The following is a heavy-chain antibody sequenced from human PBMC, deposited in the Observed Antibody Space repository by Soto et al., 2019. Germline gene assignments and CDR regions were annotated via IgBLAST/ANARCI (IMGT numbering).Heavy chain of an antibody. V-gene: IGHV1-69*08. CDR1: GGPFSSHT. Sequence: QDQLVQSGAEVKKPGSSVKVSCKAFGGPFSSHTFSWVRQAPGQGLEWMGRIIPALGTTTYAQKFQGRVTITADESGTTVYMERTSLRAEDTGVYYCARPAFGDCWEFALWGRGTLVTVSS. D-gene: IGHD2-21*02. J-gene: IGHJ2*01. CDR3: ARPAFGDCWEFAL. CDR2: IIPALGTT.